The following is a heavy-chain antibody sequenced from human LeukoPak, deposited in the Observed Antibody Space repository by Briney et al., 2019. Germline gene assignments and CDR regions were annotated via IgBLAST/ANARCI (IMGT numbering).Heavy chain of an antibody. CDR2: INHSGIT. CDR3: ARGGIMVRVSINFLFYYGLDL. Sequence: SETLSLTCDVSNGSLTGYYWTWIRQPPGRGLEWIGEINHSGITNYKPSLKSRISISLDRSKNQFSLNLSSVTAADTAVYYCARGGIMVRVSINFLFYYGLDLWGQGTPVTVSS. J-gene: IGHJ6*02. CDR1: NGSLTGYY. V-gene: IGHV4-34*01. D-gene: IGHD3-10*01.